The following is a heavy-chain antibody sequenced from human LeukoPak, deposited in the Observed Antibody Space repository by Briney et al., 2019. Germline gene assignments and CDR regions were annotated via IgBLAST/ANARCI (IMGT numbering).Heavy chain of an antibody. V-gene: IGHV4-59*01. CDR2: IYYSGST. J-gene: IGHJ4*02. Sequence: SETLSLTCTVSGGSISSYYWSWIRQPPGKGLEWIGYIYYSGSTNYNPSLKSRVTISVDTSKNQFSLKLSSVTAADTAVYYCARGISTSCYRHWGQGTLVTVSS. CDR1: GGSISSYY. D-gene: IGHD2-2*01. CDR3: ARGISTSCYRH.